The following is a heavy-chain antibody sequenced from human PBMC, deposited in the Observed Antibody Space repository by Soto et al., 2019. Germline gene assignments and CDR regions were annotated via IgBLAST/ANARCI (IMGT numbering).Heavy chain of an antibody. CDR1: GFTFSVYA. Sequence: EVQLLESGGGFVQPGGSLRLSCAATGFTFSVYAMTWVRQAPGKGLEWVSAVTATGGSTYSADSVKGRFTISRDNSKNTLFLQMNSLRAADAAVYYCASLGVGDWANYYYYYGMDVWGQGTTVTVSS. CDR2: VTATGGST. CDR3: ASLGVGDWANYYYYYGMDV. J-gene: IGHJ6*02. D-gene: IGHD2-21*02. V-gene: IGHV3-23*01.